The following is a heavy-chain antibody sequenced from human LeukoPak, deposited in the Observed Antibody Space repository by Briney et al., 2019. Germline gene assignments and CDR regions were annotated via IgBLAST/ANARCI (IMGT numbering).Heavy chain of an antibody. CDR2: INPNSGGT. D-gene: IGHD3-22*01. Sequence: GASVKVSCKASGHTLTGYYMHWVRQAPGQGLEWMGWINPNSGGTNYAQNFQGRVTMTRDTSITTAYMELSRLRFDDTAVYSCASGYYYDSSGYYSEYFQHWGQGTQVTVSS. CDR3: ASGYYYDSSGYYSEYFQH. J-gene: IGHJ1*01. CDR1: GHTLTGYY. V-gene: IGHV1-2*02.